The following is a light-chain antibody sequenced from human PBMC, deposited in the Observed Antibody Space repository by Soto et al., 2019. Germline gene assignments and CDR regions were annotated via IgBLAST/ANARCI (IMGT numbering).Light chain of an antibody. V-gene: IGLV2-8*01. J-gene: IGLJ2*01. Sequence: QSALTQPPSASGSPGQSVTISCTGTSSDVGGYNYVSWYQQHPGKAPKLMIYEVSKRPSGVPDRFSGSKSGNTASLTVSGLLAVDEADYYCSSYAGIYYFDVVFGRGTKLTVL. CDR2: EVS. CDR1: SSDVGGYNY. CDR3: SSYAGIYYFDVV.